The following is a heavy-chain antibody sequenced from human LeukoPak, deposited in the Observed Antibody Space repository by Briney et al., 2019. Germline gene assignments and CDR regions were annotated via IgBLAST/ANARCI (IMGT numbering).Heavy chain of an antibody. CDR2: ISYDGSKK. D-gene: IGHD5-24*01. CDR1: GFTLSSYG. V-gene: IGHV3-30*18. CDR3: AKGGRDGYNSLDY. J-gene: IGHJ4*02. Sequence: GGSLRLSCAASGFTLSSYGMHWVRQAPGKGLEWVAVISYDGSKKDYADSVKGRFTISRDNSKNTLFLQMNSLSVEDTAVYYCAKGGRDGYNSLDYWGQGTLVIVSS.